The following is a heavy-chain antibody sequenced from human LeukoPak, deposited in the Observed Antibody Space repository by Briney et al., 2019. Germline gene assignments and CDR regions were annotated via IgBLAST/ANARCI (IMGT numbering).Heavy chain of an antibody. V-gene: IGHV3-30*02. J-gene: IGHJ5*02. D-gene: IGHD6-13*01. CDR3: AKVSGSSSWYLFDP. CDR2: IRYDGSNK. CDR1: GFTFSSYG. Sequence: GGSLRLSCAASGFTFSSYGMHWVRQAPGKGLEWVAFIRYDGSNKYYADSVKGRFTISRDNSKNTMYLQMNSLRAEDTAVYYCAKVSGSSSWYLFDPWGQGTLVTVSS.